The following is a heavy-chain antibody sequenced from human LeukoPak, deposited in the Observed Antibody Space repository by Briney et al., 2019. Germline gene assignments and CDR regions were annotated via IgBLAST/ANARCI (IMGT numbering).Heavy chain of an antibody. V-gene: IGHV3-7*01. CDR2: ISPDGSDK. CDR1: GFSFSNSG. J-gene: IGHJ5*02. Sequence: PGGSLRLSCAGSGFSFSNSGMHWVRQAPGKGLEWVANISPDGSDKYYVDSVRGRFTISRDNAQNSVNLQMNSLRAEDSAVYYCGRWGVNAGLDRWGQGTLVSVAS. CDR3: GRWGVNAGLDR. D-gene: IGHD3-10*01.